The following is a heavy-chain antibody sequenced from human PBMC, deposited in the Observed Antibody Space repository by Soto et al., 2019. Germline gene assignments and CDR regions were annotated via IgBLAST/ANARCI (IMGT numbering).Heavy chain of an antibody. CDR2: IIPIFGTA. CDR3: ASTKYDSSAYYYWYLGL. V-gene: IGHV1-69*06. CDR1: EDTFRHYA. J-gene: IGHJ2*01. D-gene: IGHD3-22*01. Sequence: QVELVQSGAEVKKPGSSVKVSCQASEDTFRHYAISWVRQAPGQGLEWMGGIIPIFGTANYAQKFQGRVTSTADTTANTVYVEQSRLRSEDTAVYYCASTKYDSSAYYYWYLGLWCRGTLVTVSS.